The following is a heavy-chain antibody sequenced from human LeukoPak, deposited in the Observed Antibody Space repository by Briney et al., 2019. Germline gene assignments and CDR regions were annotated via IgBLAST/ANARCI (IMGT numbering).Heavy chain of an antibody. CDR2: IYSGGTP. V-gene: IGHV3-66*01. D-gene: IGHD3-10*01. J-gene: IGHJ4*02. CDR1: GFAFSRYE. Sequence: GGSLRLSCAASGFAFSRYEMNWVRQAPGKGLEWVSVIYSGGTPYYAESVKGRFTISRDNSKNTLYLQMNSLRAEDTAVYYCASMRSFYFDYWGQGTLVTVSS. CDR3: ASMRSFYFDY.